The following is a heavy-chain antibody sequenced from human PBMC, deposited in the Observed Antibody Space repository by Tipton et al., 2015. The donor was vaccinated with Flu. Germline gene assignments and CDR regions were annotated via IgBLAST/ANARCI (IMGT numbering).Heavy chain of an antibody. CDR1: GFTFSGYE. CDR2: ISSGGTTI. V-gene: IGHV3-48*03. CDR3: AREGDYGDYAEY. Sequence: SLRLSCAASGFTFSGYEMNWVRQAPGKGLEWVSYISSGGTTIYYADSVKGRFTISRDNAKNSLFLQMNSLRAEDTAVYYCAREGDYGDYAEYWGQGTLVTVSS. J-gene: IGHJ4*02. D-gene: IGHD4-17*01.